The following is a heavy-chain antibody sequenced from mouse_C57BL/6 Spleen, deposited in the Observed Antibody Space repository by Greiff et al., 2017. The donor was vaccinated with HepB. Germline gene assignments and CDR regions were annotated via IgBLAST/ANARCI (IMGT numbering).Heavy chain of an antibody. J-gene: IGHJ4*01. V-gene: IGHV5-17*01. CDR2: ISSGSSTI. D-gene: IGHD4-1*01. CDR3: ARQSTGTRAMDY. Sequence: DVKLVESGGGLVKPGGSLKLSCAASGFTFSDYGMHWVRQAPEKGLEWVAYISSGSSTIYYADTVKGRSTISRDNAKNTLFLQMTSLRSEDTAMYYCARQSTGTRAMDYWGQGTSVTVSS. CDR1: GFTFSDYG.